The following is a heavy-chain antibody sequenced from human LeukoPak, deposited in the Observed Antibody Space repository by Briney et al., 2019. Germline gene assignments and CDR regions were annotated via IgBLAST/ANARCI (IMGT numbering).Heavy chain of an antibody. Sequence: GGSLRLSCPASGLTFSSYWMSWVRQAPGKGLEWVANIKQDGSEKYYVDSVKGRFTISRDNAKNSLYLQMNSLRAEDTAVYYCARDLGDGYNTDAFDIWGQGTMVTVSS. CDR1: GLTFSSYW. CDR2: IKQDGSEK. V-gene: IGHV3-7*01. CDR3: ARDLGDGYNTDAFDI. J-gene: IGHJ3*02. D-gene: IGHD5-24*01.